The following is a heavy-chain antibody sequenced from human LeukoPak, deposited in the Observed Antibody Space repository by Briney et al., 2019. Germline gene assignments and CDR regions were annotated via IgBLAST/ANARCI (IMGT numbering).Heavy chain of an antibody. CDR1: GYTFTSYG. D-gene: IGHD4/OR15-4a*01. J-gene: IGHJ5*02. V-gene: IGHV1-3*01. Sequence: ASVKVSCKASGYTFTSYGMHWVRQAPGQRLEWIGWINADNGNTKYSQKFHGRVTITRDTSASTDYKELSSLRSEDTAVSYCARGVPHYGAARYNWFDPWGQGTLVTVSS. CDR2: INADNGNT. CDR3: ARGVPHYGAARYNWFDP.